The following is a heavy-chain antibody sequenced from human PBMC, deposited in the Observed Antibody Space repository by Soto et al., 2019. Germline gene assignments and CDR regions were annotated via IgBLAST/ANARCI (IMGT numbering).Heavy chain of an antibody. V-gene: IGHV3-48*03. Sequence: GSLRLSCAASGFTFSGYEMNWVRQAPGKGLEWVSYISGSGSTIYCADSVKGRFTISRDNAKDSLYLQMNSLRAEDTAVYYCAREVVVFGVIIPTPMDVWGQGTTVTVSS. CDR2: ISGSGSTI. D-gene: IGHD3-22*01. CDR1: GFTFSGYE. CDR3: AREVVVFGVIIPTPMDV. J-gene: IGHJ6*02.